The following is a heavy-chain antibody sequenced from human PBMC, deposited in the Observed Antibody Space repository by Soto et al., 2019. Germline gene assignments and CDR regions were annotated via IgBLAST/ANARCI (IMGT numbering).Heavy chain of an antibody. J-gene: IGHJ4*02. CDR3: ARDRDSSGSLSGY. V-gene: IGHV1-18*01. Sequence: GASVKVSCKASGYTFSSYGITWVRQAPGQGPEWMGWISTYNGNTNYAQKFQGRVTLTTDTFTSTTNMELTSLTSDDTAVYYCARDRDSSGSLSGYWGQGTLVTVS. D-gene: IGHD3-22*01. CDR1: GYTFSSYG. CDR2: ISTYNGNT.